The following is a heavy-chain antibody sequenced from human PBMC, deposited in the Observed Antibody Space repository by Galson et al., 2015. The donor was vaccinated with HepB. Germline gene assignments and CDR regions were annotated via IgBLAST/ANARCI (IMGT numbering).Heavy chain of an antibody. CDR1: GFTFSSYA. V-gene: IGHV3-30*04. CDR3: ARDLYIRAGGGGGSFLGY. CDR2: ISYDGSNK. J-gene: IGHJ4*02. D-gene: IGHD1-26*01. Sequence: SLRLSCAASGFTFSSYAMHWVRQAPDKGLEWVAVISYDGSNKYYADSVKGRFTISRDNSKNTLYLQMNSLRAEDTAVYYCARDLYIRAGGGGGSFLGYWGQGTLVTVSS.